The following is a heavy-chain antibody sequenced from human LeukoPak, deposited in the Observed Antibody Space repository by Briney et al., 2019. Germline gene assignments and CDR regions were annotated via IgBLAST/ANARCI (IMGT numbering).Heavy chain of an antibody. CDR1: GFTFSDYY. CDR2: ISSSGNIK. CDR3: ARDRDGGNSGFFDY. V-gene: IGHV3-11*01. J-gene: IGHJ4*02. D-gene: IGHD4-23*01. Sequence: PGGSLRLSCAASGFTFSDYYMTWIRQAPGKGLEWLSYISSSGNIKSYADSVKGRFSISRDNAKKSLDLQMNSLRAEDTAVYYCARDRDGGNSGFFDYWGQGTLVTVSA.